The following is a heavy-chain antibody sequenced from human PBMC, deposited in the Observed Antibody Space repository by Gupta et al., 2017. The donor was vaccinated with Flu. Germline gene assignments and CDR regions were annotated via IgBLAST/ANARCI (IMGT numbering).Heavy chain of an antibody. CDR1: GFTLRDYW. V-gene: IGHV3-7*01. Sequence: EVQLVESGGGLVQPGGSLRLSFCASGFTLRDYWMSWVRQAPVKGPGLVANINRDGSVINYMDCVRGRFTISRDNAKNAVYFQMNSLRVDDTAVYYCARDVGSGDYDSWGQGTLVTVSS. D-gene: IGHD4-17*01. J-gene: IGHJ5*01. CDR2: INRDGSVI. CDR3: ARDVGSGDYDS.